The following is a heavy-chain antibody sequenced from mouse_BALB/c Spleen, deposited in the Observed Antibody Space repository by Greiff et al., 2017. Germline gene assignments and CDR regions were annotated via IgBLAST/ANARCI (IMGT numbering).Heavy chain of an antibody. V-gene: IGHV5-6-5*01. D-gene: IGHD2-1*01. J-gene: IGHJ4*01. CDR1: GFTFSSYA. CDR2: ISSGGST. Sequence: EVQLVESGGGLVKPGGSLKLSCAASGFTFSSYAMSWVRQTPEKRLEWVASISSGGSTYYPDSVKGRFTISRDNARNILYLQMSSLRSEDTAMYYCARGGYYCNYAVGTYYAMDYWGQGTSVTVSS. CDR3: ARGGYYCNYAVGTYYAMDY.